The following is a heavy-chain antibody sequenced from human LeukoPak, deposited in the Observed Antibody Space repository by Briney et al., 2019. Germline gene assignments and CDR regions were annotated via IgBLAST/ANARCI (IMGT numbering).Heavy chain of an antibody. Sequence: GGSLRLSCAASGFTVSSNYMSWVRQAPGKGLEWVSVIYSGGSTYYADSVKGRFTISRDNSKNTLYLQMNSLRAEDTAVYYCAKERGGKGAYPYFDYWGQGTLVTVSS. CDR1: GFTVSSNY. V-gene: IGHV3-53*01. D-gene: IGHD3-16*01. J-gene: IGHJ4*02. CDR3: AKERGGKGAYPYFDY. CDR2: IYSGGST.